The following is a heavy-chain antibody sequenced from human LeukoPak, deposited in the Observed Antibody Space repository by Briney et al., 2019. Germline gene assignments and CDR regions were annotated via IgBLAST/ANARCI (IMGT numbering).Heavy chain of an antibody. D-gene: IGHD6-19*01. CDR3: ARDQYSGHWYYALDI. V-gene: IGHV3-48*02. CDR1: GFTFSSYS. Sequence: GGSLRLSCAASGFTFSSYSMNWVRQARGKGLEWVSYISSSISVIYYADSVKGRFTISRDNAKNSLYLQMNSLRDEDTAVYYCARDQYSGHWYYALDIWGQGTMVTVSS. J-gene: IGHJ3*02. CDR2: ISSSISVI.